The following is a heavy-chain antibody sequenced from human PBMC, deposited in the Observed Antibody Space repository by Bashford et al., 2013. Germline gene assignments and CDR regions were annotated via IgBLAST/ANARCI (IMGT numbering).Heavy chain of an antibody. Sequence: SGGSLRLSCAASGFTFSSYEMNWVRQAPGKGLEWVSYISSSGSTIYYADSVKGRFTISRDNAKNSLYLQMNSLRAEDTAVYYCARAKGQFGDYPLDHWGQGTLVTVSS. J-gene: IGHJ4*02. CDR1: GFTFSSYE. D-gene: IGHD4-17*01. V-gene: IGHV3-48*03. CDR3: ARAKGQFGDYPLDH. CDR2: ISSSGSTI.